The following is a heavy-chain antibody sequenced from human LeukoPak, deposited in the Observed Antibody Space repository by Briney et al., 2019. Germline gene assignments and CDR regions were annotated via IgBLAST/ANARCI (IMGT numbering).Heavy chain of an antibody. D-gene: IGHD5-18*01. V-gene: IGHV1-46*03. J-gene: IGHJ4*02. Sequence: GASVKVSCKASGYSFTSKYMHWVRQAPGQGPAWMGIINPSGGSTSYPQKFQGRFTMTRDTSTSTVYMELSSLKSEDTAVYYCAGGQLWIFDYWGQGALVTVSS. CDR1: GYSFTSKY. CDR2: INPSGGST. CDR3: AGGQLWIFDY.